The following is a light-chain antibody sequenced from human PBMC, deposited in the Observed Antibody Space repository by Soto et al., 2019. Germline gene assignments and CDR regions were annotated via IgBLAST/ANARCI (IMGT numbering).Light chain of an antibody. CDR3: QQYFEWPPMT. CDR1: ETVATN. J-gene: IGKJ1*01. CDR2: GAS. V-gene: IGKV3-15*01. Sequence: VMTQSPATLSVSPGERATLSCWASETVATNLAWYQQKPGQAPRLLISGASTRAAGISDRFRGSVSGTEFTLTISSLRSEDSAIYYCQQYFEWPPMTFGQGTKVEI.